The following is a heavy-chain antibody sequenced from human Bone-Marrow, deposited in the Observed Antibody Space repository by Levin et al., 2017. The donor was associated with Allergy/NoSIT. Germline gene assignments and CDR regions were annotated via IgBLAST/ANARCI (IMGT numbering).Heavy chain of an antibody. CDR1: GASISSGGSY. J-gene: IGHJ5*02. Sequence: SQTLSLTCTVSGASISSGGSYWSWIRQHPQKGLEFIGYMYYTGNIYYNPSLKSRATMSADTSKNQFSLRLSSVTAADTAVYYCARDSLTLLRGVPLDLWGRGILVIVSS. V-gene: IGHV4-31*03. CDR3: ARDSLTLLRGVPLDL. CDR2: MYYTGNI. D-gene: IGHD3-10*01.